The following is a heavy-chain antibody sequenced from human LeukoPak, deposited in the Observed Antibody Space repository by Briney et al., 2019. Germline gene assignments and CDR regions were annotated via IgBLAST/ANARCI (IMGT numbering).Heavy chain of an antibody. CDR1: GGSISSSNYY. CDR3: ARQNYNWFDP. V-gene: IGHV4-39*01. Sequence: TSETLSLTCTVSGGSISSSNYYWGWIRQPPGKGLEWIGSIYYSGSTYNSPSLKSRVTISVDTSKNQFSLKLSSVTAADSAVYYCARQNYNWFDPWGQGTLVTVSS. J-gene: IGHJ5*02. D-gene: IGHD1-7*01. CDR2: IYYSGST.